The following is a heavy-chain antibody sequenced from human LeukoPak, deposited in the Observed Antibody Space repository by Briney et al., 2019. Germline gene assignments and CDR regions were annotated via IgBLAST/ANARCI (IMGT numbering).Heavy chain of an antibody. D-gene: IGHD3-9*01. J-gene: IGHJ4*02. Sequence: GGSLRLPCAASGFTFSTYWMTWVRQAPGKGGEWVANIHQDGSETYYVDSVDGRFTVSRDNARNSLFLQMDSLRAEDTAVYYCARALNYDWFVFDYWGKGTLVTVSS. CDR2: IHQDGSET. V-gene: IGHV3-7*01. CDR3: ARALNYDWFVFDY. CDR1: GFTFSTYW.